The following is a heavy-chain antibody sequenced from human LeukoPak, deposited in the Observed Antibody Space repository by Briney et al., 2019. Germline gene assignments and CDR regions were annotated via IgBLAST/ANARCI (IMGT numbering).Heavy chain of an antibody. D-gene: IGHD3-3*01. CDR2: IYYSGST. CDR1: GGSVSSGSYY. CDR3: ARDHPSRGYYRPYYGMEV. V-gene: IGHV4-61*01. Sequence: SETPSLTCTVSGGSVSSGSYYWSWIRQPPGKGLEWIGYIYYSGSTNYNPSLKSRVTISVDTSKNQFSLKLSSVTAADTAVYYCARDHPSRGYYRPYYGMEVWGKGTTVTVSS. J-gene: IGHJ6*04.